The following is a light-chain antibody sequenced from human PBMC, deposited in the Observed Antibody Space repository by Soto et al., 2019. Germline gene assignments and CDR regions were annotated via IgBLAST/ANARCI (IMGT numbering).Light chain of an antibody. CDR3: SSYAANDNVV. V-gene: IGLV2-8*01. J-gene: IGLJ2*01. CDR1: SSDVGAYNY. CDR2: EVN. Sequence: QSALTQPPSESGSPGQSVAISCTGTSSDVGAYNYVCWYQQHPGKAPKLMIYEVNKRPSGVPDRFSGSKSGNTASLTVSGLQAEDEADYYCSSYAANDNVVFGGGTKVTVL.